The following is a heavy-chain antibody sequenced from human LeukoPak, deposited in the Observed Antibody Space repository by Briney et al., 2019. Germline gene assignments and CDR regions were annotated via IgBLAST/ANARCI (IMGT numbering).Heavy chain of an antibody. CDR3: TRLVVGASAFDI. CDR1: GFTFGDYA. V-gene: IGHV3-49*03. Sequence: GGSLRLSCTASGFTFGDYAMSWFRQAPGKGLEWVGFIRSKAYGGTTEYAASVKGRFTISRDDSESIAYLQMNSLKTEDTAVYYCTRLVVGASAFDIWGQGTMVTVSS. CDR2: IRSKAYGGTT. J-gene: IGHJ3*02. D-gene: IGHD1-26*01.